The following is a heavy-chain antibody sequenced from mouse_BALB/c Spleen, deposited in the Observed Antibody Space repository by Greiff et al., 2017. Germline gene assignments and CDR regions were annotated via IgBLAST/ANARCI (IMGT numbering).Heavy chain of an antibody. D-gene: IGHD2-14*01. V-gene: IGHV1-14*01. J-gene: IGHJ4*01. CDR2: INPYNDGT. CDR3: ARRNYRYDPEGAMDY. Sequence: EVQLQESGPELVKPGASVKMSCKASGYTFTSYVMHWVKQKPGQGLEWIGYINPYNDGTKYNEKFKGKATLTSDKSSSTAYMELSSLTSEDSAVYYCARRNYRYDPEGAMDYWGQGTSVTVSS. CDR1: GYTFTSYV.